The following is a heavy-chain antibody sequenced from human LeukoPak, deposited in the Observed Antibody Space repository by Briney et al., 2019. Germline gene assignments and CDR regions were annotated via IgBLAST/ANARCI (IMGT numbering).Heavy chain of an antibody. CDR1: GFTISSYW. CDR2: IKQDGSEK. CDR3: ARDDYDSFDY. D-gene: IGHD3-22*01. J-gene: IGHJ4*02. V-gene: IGHV3-7*01. Sequence: PGGSLRLSCAASGFTISSYWMSWVRQAPGKGLEWVANIKQDGSEKYYVDSVKGRFTISRDNAKNSLYLQMNSLRAEDTAVYYCARDDYDSFDYWGQGTLVTVSS.